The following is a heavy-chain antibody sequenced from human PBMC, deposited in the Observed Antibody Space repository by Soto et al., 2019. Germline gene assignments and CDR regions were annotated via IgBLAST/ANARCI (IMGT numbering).Heavy chain of an antibody. D-gene: IGHD6-13*01. CDR3: ARRITSPPPESRGYYYYYMDV. CDR2: IYYSGST. V-gene: IGHV4-39*01. CDR1: GGSISSSSYY. Sequence: SETLSLTCTVSGGSISSSSYYWGWIRQPPGKGLEWIGSIYYSGSTYYNPSLKSRVTISVDTSKNQFSLKLSSVTAADTAVYYCARRITSPPPESRGYYYYYMDVWGKGTTVTVSS. J-gene: IGHJ6*03.